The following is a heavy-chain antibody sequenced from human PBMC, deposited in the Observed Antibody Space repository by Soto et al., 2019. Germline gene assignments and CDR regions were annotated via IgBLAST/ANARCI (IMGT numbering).Heavy chain of an antibody. CDR2: IYWDDDK. J-gene: IGHJ5*02. D-gene: IGHD1-7*01. Sequence: QITLKESGPPLVKPTQTLTLTCTFSGFSLSTSGVGVGWIRQPPGKALEWLALIYWDDDKRYSPSLKSRLTITKDTSKNQVVLTMTNMDPVDTATYYCAHRNWNYIGGWFDPWGQGTLVTVSS. CDR3: AHRNWNYIGGWFDP. V-gene: IGHV2-5*02. CDR1: GFSLSTSGVG.